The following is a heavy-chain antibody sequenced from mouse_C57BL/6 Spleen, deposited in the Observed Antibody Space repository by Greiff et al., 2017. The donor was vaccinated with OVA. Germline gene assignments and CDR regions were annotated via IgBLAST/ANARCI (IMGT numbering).Heavy chain of an antibody. J-gene: IGHJ3*01. Sequence: QVQLQQSGAELARPGASVKLSCKASGYTFTSYGISWVKQRTGQGLEWIGEIYPRSGNTYYNEKFKGKATLTADKSSSTAYMELRSLTSEDSAVYFCARGDYLAYWGQGTLVTVSA. CDR2: IYPRSGNT. CDR1: GYTFTSYG. D-gene: IGHD2-4*01. V-gene: IGHV1-81*01. CDR3: ARGDYLAY.